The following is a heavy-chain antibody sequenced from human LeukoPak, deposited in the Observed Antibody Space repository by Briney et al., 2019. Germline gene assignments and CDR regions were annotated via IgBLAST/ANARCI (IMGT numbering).Heavy chain of an antibody. J-gene: IGHJ4*02. D-gene: IGHD2-2*01. CDR2: ISRSGTTM. Sequence: GGSLRLSCAASGFTFSTYEVNWVRQAPGKGLEWVSYISRSGTTMYYADSVKGRFTISRDNAKNSLYLQMNSLRAEDTAVYYCARVVPAADYWGQGTLVPVSS. V-gene: IGHV3-48*03. CDR1: GFTFSTYE. CDR3: ARVVPAADY.